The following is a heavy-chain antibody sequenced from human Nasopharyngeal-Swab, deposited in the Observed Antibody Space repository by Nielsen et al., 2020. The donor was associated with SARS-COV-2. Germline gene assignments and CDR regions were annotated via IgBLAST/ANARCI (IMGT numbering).Heavy chain of an antibody. CDR1: GGTFSSYA. CDR3: ARDREKSSGWTGVDYYYMDV. CDR2: IIPIFGTA. Sequence: LVKVSCKASGGTFSSYAISWVRQAPGQGLEWMGGIIPIFGTANYAQKFQGRVTITADESTSTAYMELSSLRSEDTAVYYCARDREKSSGWTGVDYYYMDVWGKGTTVTVSS. J-gene: IGHJ6*03. V-gene: IGHV1-69*13. D-gene: IGHD6-19*01.